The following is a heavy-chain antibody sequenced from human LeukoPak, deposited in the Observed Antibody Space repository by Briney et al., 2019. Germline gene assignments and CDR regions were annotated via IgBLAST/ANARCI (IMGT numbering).Heavy chain of an antibody. J-gene: IGHJ3*02. Sequence: SETLSLTCTVSGVSISSYYWSWIRQPPGKGLEWIGYIYYSGSTNYNPSLKSRVTISVDTSKNQFSLELSSVTAADTAVYYCARSSSGYYLGAFDIWGQGTMVTVSS. D-gene: IGHD3-22*01. CDR1: GVSISSYY. CDR2: IYYSGST. V-gene: IGHV4-59*01. CDR3: ARSSSGYYLGAFDI.